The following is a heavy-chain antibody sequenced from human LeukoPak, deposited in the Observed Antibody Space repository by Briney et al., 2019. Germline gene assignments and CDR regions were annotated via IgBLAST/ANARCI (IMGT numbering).Heavy chain of an antibody. CDR1: GFTFDIYD. CDR3: ARDPLDISRWANAFDI. V-gene: IGHV3-30*03. Sequence: PGGSLRLSCAASGFTFDIYDMNWVRQAPGKGLEWVAVISYDGTIQYYADSFKGRFTISRDNSKNTLYLQMNGLRVDDTAMYYCARDPLDISRWANAFDIWGQGTMVTVSS. CDR2: ISYDGTIQ. D-gene: IGHD3-9*01. J-gene: IGHJ3*02.